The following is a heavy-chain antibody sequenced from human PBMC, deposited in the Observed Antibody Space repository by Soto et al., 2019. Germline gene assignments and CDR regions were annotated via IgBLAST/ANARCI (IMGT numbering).Heavy chain of an antibody. D-gene: IGHD5-18*01. V-gene: IGHV3-23*01. CDR1: GFTFSSYA. CDR3: AKDQRVGTMVTRGADY. J-gene: IGHJ4*02. CDR2: ISGSGGST. Sequence: GGSLRLSCAASGFTFSSYAMSWVRQAPGKGLEWVSAISGSGGSTYYADSVKGRFTISRDNSKNTLYLQMNSLRAEDTAVYYCAKDQRVGTMVTRGADYWGQGTLVTVSS.